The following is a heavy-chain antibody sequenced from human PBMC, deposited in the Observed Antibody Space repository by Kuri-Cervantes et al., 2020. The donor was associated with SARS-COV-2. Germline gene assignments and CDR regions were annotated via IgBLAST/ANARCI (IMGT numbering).Heavy chain of an antibody. CDR1: GGSISSSSYY. V-gene: IGHV4-39*07. CDR2: IYYSGST. Sequence: GSLRLSCTVSGGSISSSSYYWGWIRQPPGKGLEWIGSIYYSGSTYYNPSLKSRVTISVDTSKNQFSLKLSSVTAADTAVYYCASGGGVVVPAEEAWFVYWGQGTLVTVSS. D-gene: IGHD2-2*01. CDR3: ASGGGVVVPAEEAWFVY. J-gene: IGHJ4*02.